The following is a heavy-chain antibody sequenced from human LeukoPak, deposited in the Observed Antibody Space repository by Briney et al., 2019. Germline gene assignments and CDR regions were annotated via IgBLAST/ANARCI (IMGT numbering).Heavy chain of an antibody. Sequence: GGSLRLSCAASGFTFSSYWMHWVRQAPGKGLVWVSRINSDGSSTSYADSVKGRFTISRDNSKNTLYLQMNSLRAEDTAVYYCARDRYLERPVGMDVWGQGTTVTVSS. CDR3: ARDRYLERPVGMDV. CDR2: INSDGSST. D-gene: IGHD1-1*01. V-gene: IGHV3-74*01. J-gene: IGHJ6*02. CDR1: GFTFSSYW.